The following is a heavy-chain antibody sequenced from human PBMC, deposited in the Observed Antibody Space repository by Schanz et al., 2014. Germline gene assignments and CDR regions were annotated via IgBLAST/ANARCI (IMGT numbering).Heavy chain of an antibody. Sequence: EVQLVESGGDLVQPGGSLRLSCAASGFNFSDYAMCWVRQAPGKGLEWVSAISGSGGSTYYADSVKGRFTISRDNSKNTLYLQMNSLRAEDTAVYYCAKGRFGELSAFDIWVQGTMVTVSS. V-gene: IGHV3-23*04. CDR2: ISGSGGST. CDR3: AKGRFGELSAFDI. D-gene: IGHD3-10*01. CDR1: GFNFSDYA. J-gene: IGHJ3*02.